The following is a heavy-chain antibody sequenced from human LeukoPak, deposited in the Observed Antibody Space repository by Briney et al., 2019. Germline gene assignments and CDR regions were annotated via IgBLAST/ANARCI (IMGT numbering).Heavy chain of an antibody. CDR2: IRYDGSNK. CDR3: ARDPYSGNYGDYYYYYMDV. CDR1: GFTFSSYG. D-gene: IGHD1-26*01. Sequence: GGSLRLSCAASGFTFSSYGIHWVRQAPGKGLEWVAFIRYDGSNKYYADSVKGRFTISRDNAKSSLYLQMNSLRDEDTAVYYCARDPYSGNYGDYYYYYMDVWGKGTTVTISS. J-gene: IGHJ6*03. V-gene: IGHV3-30*02.